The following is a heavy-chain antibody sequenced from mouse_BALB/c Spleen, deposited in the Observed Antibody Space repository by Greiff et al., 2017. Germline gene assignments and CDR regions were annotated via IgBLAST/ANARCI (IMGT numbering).Heavy chain of an antibody. V-gene: IGHV7-3*02. CDR2: IRNKANGYTT. D-gene: IGHD2-4*01. CDR1: GFTFTDYY. CDR3: ARDKDYDVFAY. J-gene: IGHJ3*01. Sequence: EVNVVESGGGLVQPGGSLRLSCATSGFTFTDYYMSWVRQPPGKALEWLGFIRNKANGYTTEYSASVKGRFTISRDNSQSILYLQMNTLRAEDSATYYCARDKDYDVFAYWGQGTLVTVSA.